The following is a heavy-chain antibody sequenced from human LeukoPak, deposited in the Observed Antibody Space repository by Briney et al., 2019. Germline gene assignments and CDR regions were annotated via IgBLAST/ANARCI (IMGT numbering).Heavy chain of an antibody. Sequence: GGSLRLSCAASGFTFSSYAMSWVRQAPGKGLEWVSAISGSGGSTYYADSVKGRFTISRDNSKNTLYLQMNSLRAEDTAVYYCAKDRGSSWYVSDYFDYWGRGTLVTVSS. CDR2: ISGSGGST. D-gene: IGHD6-13*01. J-gene: IGHJ4*02. CDR3: AKDRGSSWYVSDYFDY. CDR1: GFTFSSYA. V-gene: IGHV3-23*01.